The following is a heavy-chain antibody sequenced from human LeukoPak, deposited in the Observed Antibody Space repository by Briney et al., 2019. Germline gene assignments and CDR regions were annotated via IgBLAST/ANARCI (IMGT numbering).Heavy chain of an antibody. Sequence: PSETLSLTCTVSGGSISSYYWNWIRQPPGKGLEWIGHISYSGSTNYNPSLKSRLTISVDTSKNQFPLKLSSVTAADTAIYYCARTPPIEPYYYVDVWGTGTTVTVSS. V-gene: IGHV4-59*08. D-gene: IGHD2-15*01. CDR1: GGSISSYY. J-gene: IGHJ6*03. CDR3: ARTPPIEPYYYVDV. CDR2: ISYSGST.